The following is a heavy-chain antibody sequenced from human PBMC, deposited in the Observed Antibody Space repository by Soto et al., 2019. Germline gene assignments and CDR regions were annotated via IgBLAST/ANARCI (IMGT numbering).Heavy chain of an antibody. CDR1: GFAFSTYA. CDR3: AKVTKRAAAGRYEYYKYGMDV. V-gene: IGHV3-23*01. J-gene: IGHJ6*02. D-gene: IGHD6-13*01. CDR2: IRGSGGSS. Sequence: PGGSLRLSCAAAGFAFSTYAMTWVRQAPGKGLEWVSVIRGSGGSSYYAASVKGRFTISRDNSKNTLFLQMNGLRAEDTAVYYCAKVTKRAAAGRYEYYKYGMDVWGQGTTVTVSS.